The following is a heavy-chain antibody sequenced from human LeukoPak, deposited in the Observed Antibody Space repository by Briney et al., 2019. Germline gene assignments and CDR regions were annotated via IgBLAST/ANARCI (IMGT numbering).Heavy chain of an antibody. J-gene: IGHJ4*02. CDR3: ASIYSDLNPYYGDSYFDY. CDR1: GGTFGSYA. CDR2: IIPILGIA. D-gene: IGHD4-17*01. Sequence: GASVKVSCKASGGTFGSYAISWVRQAPGQGLEWMGRIIPILGIANYAQKFQGRVTITADKSTSTAYMELSSLRSEDTAVYYCASIYSDLNPYYGDSYFDYWGQGTLVTVSS. V-gene: IGHV1-69*04.